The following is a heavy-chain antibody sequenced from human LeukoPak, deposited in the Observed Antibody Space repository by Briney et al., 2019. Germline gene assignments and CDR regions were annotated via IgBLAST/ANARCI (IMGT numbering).Heavy chain of an antibody. CDR3: ARGRREPAAMGNWFDP. J-gene: IGHJ5*02. V-gene: IGHV3-7*01. CDR2: IKQDGSEK. Sequence: GGSLRLSCAASGFTFSSYWMSWVRQAPGKGLEWVANIKQDGSEKYLVDSVEDRFTISRDNAKNSLYLQMNSLRGEDTAVYYCARGRREPAAMGNWFDPWGQGTLVTVSS. D-gene: IGHD2-2*01. CDR1: GFTFSSYW.